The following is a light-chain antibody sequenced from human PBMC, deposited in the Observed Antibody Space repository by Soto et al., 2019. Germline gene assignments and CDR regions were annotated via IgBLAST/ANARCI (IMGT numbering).Light chain of an antibody. CDR1: QSISNF. CDR2: GAS. V-gene: IGKV1-39*01. J-gene: IGKJ4*01. CDR3: HQTFTPPLT. Sequence: DIEMTQSPSSLSASVGDRVTITCRAGQSISNFLSWYRKSPGRAPELLIYGASTLQSGVPSRFSGSGSGTDFTLTISSLQPEDFTTYWCHQTFTPPLTFGGGTKVEI.